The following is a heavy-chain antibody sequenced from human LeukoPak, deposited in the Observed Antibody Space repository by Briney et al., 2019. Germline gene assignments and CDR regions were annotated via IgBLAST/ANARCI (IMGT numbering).Heavy chain of an antibody. J-gene: IGHJ4*02. CDR2: IYYSGST. V-gene: IGHV4-59*01. D-gene: IGHD3-22*01. Sequence: SETLSLTCTVSGGSISSYYWSWIRQPPGKGLEWIGYIYYSGSTNYNPSLKSRVTISVDPPKNQFSLKLSSVTAADTAVYYCARHENYYDSSGYYPPYYFDYWGQGTLVTVSS. CDR3: ARHENYYDSSGYYPPYYFDY. CDR1: GGSISSYY.